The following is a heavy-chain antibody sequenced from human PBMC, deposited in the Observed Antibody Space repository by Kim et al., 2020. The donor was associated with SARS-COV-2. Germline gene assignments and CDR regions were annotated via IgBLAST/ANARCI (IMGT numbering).Heavy chain of an antibody. V-gene: IGHV3-53*01. CDR3: ARESGYDSSGYPDY. J-gene: IGHJ4*02. D-gene: IGHD3-22*01. Sequence: ADSVKGRFTISRDNSKNTLYLQMNSLRAEDMAVYYCARESGYDSSGYPDYWGQGTLVTVSS.